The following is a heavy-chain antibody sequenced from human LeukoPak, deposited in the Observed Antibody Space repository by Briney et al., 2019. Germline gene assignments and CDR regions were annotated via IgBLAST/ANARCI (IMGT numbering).Heavy chain of an antibody. J-gene: IGHJ6*04. D-gene: IGHD3-10*01. Sequence: SETLSLTCTVSSDSINNFYRSWIRQPPEGGLEYIGYIYYSGSTNYNPSLKSRLTMSIDTSKSQFSMKLSSVTAADTAVYYCARLARLTLIRGITGYHSLDVWGKGTKVTVSS. CDR1: SDSINNFY. CDR2: IYYSGST. CDR3: ARLARLTLIRGITGYHSLDV. V-gene: IGHV4-59*01.